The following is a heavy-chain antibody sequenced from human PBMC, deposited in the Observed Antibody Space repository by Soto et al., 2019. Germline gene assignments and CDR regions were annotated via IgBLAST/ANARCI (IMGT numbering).Heavy chain of an antibody. CDR1: GFTFSSYA. J-gene: IGHJ4*02. Sequence: GGSLRLSCAASGFTFSSYAMHWVRQAPGKGLEWVAVIAYDGRNKYYADSVKGRFTISRDNSKNTLYLQMNSLRIEDTAVYYCARELGGLFDYRGQGSLVTVS. CDR2: IAYDGRNK. CDR3: ARELGGLFDY. V-gene: IGHV3-30*04. D-gene: IGHD1-26*01.